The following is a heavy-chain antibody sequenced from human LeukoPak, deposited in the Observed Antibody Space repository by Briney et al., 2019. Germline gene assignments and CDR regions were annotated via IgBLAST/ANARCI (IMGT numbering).Heavy chain of an antibody. CDR3: ASLDRTGPADY. D-gene: IGHD2-8*02. CDR2: IRYDGSNK. J-gene: IGHJ4*02. Sequence: GGSLRLSCAASGFSFSSYGMHWVRQAPGKGLEWVAFIRYDGSNKYYADSVKGRFTISRDNAKDTLYLQMNSLRDEDTAVYYCASLDRTGPADYWGQGTLVTVSS. V-gene: IGHV3-30*02. CDR1: GFSFSSYG.